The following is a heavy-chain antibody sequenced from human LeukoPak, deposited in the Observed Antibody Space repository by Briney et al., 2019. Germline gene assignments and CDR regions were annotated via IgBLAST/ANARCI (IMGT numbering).Heavy chain of an antibody. J-gene: IGHJ4*02. CDR2: ISSSSSYI. D-gene: IGHD3-10*01. Sequence: GGSLRLSCAASGFTFSSYSMNWVRQAPGKGLEWVSSISSSSSYIYYADSVKGRFTISRDNAKNSLYLQMNSLRAEDTAVYYCARSEVWFRELPYFDYWGQGTLVTVSS. V-gene: IGHV3-21*01. CDR3: ARSEVWFRELPYFDY. CDR1: GFTFSSYS.